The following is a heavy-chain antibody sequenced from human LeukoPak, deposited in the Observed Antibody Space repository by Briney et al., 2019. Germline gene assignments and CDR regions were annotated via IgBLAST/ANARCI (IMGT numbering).Heavy chain of an antibody. V-gene: IGHV4-34*01. J-gene: IGHJ4*02. CDR2: IYDTGST. Sequence: PSETLSLTCAVYGGSFSGYYWSWIRQPPGKGLEWIGSIYDTGSTYYTPSLKSRVTISLDTSKNQFSLKLTSVTAADTAVYYCARRGDYWGQGALVTVSS. CDR1: GGSFSGYY. CDR3: ARRGDY.